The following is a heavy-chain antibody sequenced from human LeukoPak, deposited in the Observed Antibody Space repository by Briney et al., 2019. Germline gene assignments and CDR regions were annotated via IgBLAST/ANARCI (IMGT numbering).Heavy chain of an antibody. Sequence: GGSLRLSCAASGFTFSSYAVHWVRQAPGKGLEWVAVISYDGSNKYYADSVKGRFTISRDNSKNTLYLQMNSLRAEDTAVYYCARNTDIDSSGWYARGDYYYGMDVWGQGTTVTVSS. CDR2: ISYDGSNK. CDR1: GFTFSSYA. CDR3: ARNTDIDSSGWYARGDYYYGMDV. D-gene: IGHD6-19*01. J-gene: IGHJ6*02. V-gene: IGHV3-30-3*01.